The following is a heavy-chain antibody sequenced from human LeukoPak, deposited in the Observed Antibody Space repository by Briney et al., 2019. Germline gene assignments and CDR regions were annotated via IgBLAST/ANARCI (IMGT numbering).Heavy chain of an antibody. V-gene: IGHV4-61*01. D-gene: IGHD3-22*01. CDR3: ARTTDSRASYGMDV. Sequence: SETLSLTCAVSGASVSSGSYYWSWIRQPPGKGLEWIGYIYYSGSTNYSPSLKSRVTISVDTSKHQFSLKLSSVTAADTAVYYCARTTDSRASYGMDVWGQGTTVTVSS. J-gene: IGHJ6*02. CDR2: IYYSGST. CDR1: GASVSSGSYY.